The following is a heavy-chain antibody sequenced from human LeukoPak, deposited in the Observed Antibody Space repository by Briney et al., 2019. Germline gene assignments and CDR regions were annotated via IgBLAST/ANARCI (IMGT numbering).Heavy chain of an antibody. CDR1: GFTFSSYA. CDR2: ISASGGST. Sequence: GGSLRLSCAASGFTFSSYAMSWVRQALGKGLEWVSTISASGGSTYFADSVKGRFAISRDYSKNTLYVQMTSLRAEDTAVYYCAKVPDGSPRGYWYFDLWGRGTLVTVSS. J-gene: IGHJ2*01. D-gene: IGHD3-10*01. CDR3: AKVPDGSPRGYWYFDL. V-gene: IGHV3-23*01.